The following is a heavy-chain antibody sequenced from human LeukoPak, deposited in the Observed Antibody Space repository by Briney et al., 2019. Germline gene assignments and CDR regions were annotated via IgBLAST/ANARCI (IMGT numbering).Heavy chain of an antibody. CDR2: ISDSGDNT. J-gene: IGHJ4*02. Sequence: GGSLRLSCVASGFTFSGYAMSWVRQAPGKGLEWVSTISDSGDNTYYADSVKGRFTISRDNSKNTLYLQMNSLRAEDTAVYYCARDLLDYYYDSSGYPYWGQGTLVTVSS. CDR3: ARDLLDYYYDSSGYPY. CDR1: GFTFSGYA. V-gene: IGHV3-23*01. D-gene: IGHD3-22*01.